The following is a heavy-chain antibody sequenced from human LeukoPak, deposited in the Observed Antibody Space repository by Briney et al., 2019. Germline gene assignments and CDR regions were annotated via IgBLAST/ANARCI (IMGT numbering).Heavy chain of an antibody. V-gene: IGHV3-30*04. CDR3: ARSRRRELLRTYFDY. CDR2: ISYDGSNK. D-gene: IGHD1-26*01. CDR1: GFTFSTHA. Sequence: GGSLRLSCAASGFTFSTHAMHWVRQAPGKGLEWVAVISYDGSNKYYADSVKGRFTISRDNSKNTLYLQMNSLRAEDTAVYYCARSRRRELLRTYFDYWGQGTLVTVSS. J-gene: IGHJ4*02.